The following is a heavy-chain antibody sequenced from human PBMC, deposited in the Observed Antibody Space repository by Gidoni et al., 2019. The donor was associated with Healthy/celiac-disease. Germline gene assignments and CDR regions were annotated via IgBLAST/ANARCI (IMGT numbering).Heavy chain of an antibody. V-gene: IGHV1-46*01. D-gene: IGHD3-10*01. CDR3: ARARMVRGGPDGY. Sequence: QAQLVQSGAEVTKPGASVKVSCKASGYTFTSYYMPWVRKAPGQGLEWMGIINPSGGSTSYAQKFQGRVTMTRDTSTSTVYMELSSLRSEDTTVYYCARARMVRGGPDGYWGQGTLVTVSS. CDR2: INPSGGST. J-gene: IGHJ4*02. CDR1: GYTFTSYY.